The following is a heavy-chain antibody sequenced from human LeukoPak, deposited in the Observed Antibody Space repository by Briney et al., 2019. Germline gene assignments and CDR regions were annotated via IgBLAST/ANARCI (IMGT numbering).Heavy chain of an antibody. V-gene: IGHV1-18*01. CDR2: ISAYNGNT. D-gene: IGHD3-22*01. CDR3: ARAEFTDYYDSSGAYCFDY. Sequence: ASVKVSCKASGYTFTSYGISWVRQAPGQGLEWMGWISAYNGNTNYAQKLQGRVTMTTDTSTSTAYMELRSLRSDDTAVYYCARAEFTDYYDSSGAYCFDYWGQGTLVTVSS. CDR1: GYTFTSYG. J-gene: IGHJ4*02.